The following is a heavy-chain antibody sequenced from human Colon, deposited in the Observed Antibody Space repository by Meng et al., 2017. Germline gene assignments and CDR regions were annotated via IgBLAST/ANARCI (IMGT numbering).Heavy chain of an antibody. CDR3: ARGAFYDNSAYSYVWYLDL. CDR2: IHPKSGKT. CDR1: GYTFSTYD. D-gene: IGHD3-22*01. V-gene: IGHV1-8*01. Sequence: ASVKVSCKASGYTFSTYDINWVRLAAGQGLEWLGWIHPKSGKTGSAPKFQDRVTLTTNTSTNTAYLDLSSLTSDDTAVYFCARGAFYDNSAYSYVWYLDLWGHGTLVTVSS. J-gene: IGHJ2*01.